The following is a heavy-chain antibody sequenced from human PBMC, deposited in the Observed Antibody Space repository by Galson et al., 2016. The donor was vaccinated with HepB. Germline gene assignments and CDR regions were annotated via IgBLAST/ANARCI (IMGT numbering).Heavy chain of an antibody. CDR3: ARGYSYGMDV. J-gene: IGHJ6*02. CDR2: MRQDGNEK. V-gene: IGHV3-7*03. CDR1: GFTFSDYW. D-gene: IGHD5-18*01. Sequence: SLRLSCAASGFTFSDYWMTWVRQAPGRGLEWLANMRQDGNEKYYVDSVKGRFTISRDHAKNSLFLQMNSLRAEDTAVYFCARGYSYGMDVWGQGTTVTVSS.